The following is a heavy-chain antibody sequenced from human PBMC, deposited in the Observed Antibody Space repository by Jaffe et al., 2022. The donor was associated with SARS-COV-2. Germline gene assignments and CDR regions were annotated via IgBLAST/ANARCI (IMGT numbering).Heavy chain of an antibody. CDR3: ARRDESSGHYLT. V-gene: IGHV4-38-2*02. CDR1: GYSFSSGDC. Sequence: QVQLQESGPGLLRPSETLSLTCTVSGYSFSSGDCWGWIRQPPGKGLEWIGSIYHSGSTYYNPSLKSRVSVSADTSKNQLSLKLSSVTAADTAVYYCARRDESSGHYLTWGQGTLVTVSP. CDR2: IYHSGST. J-gene: IGHJ4*02. D-gene: IGHD3-22*01.